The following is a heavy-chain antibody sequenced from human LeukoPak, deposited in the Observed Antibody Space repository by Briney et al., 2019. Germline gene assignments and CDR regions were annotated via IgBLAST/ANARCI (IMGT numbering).Heavy chain of an antibody. CDR3: ARGVDGSGNWFDP. D-gene: IGHD3-10*01. Sequence: ASVKVSCKASGGTFSSYAISWVRQAPGQGLEWMGGIIPIFGTANYAQKFQGRVTITADESTSTAYMELSSLRSEDTAVYYCARGVDGSGNWFDPWGQGTLVTVSS. CDR2: IIPIFGTA. CDR1: GGTFSSYA. V-gene: IGHV1-69*13. J-gene: IGHJ5*02.